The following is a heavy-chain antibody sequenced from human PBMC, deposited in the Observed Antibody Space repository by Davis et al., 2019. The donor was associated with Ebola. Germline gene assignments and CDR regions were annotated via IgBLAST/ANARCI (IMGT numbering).Heavy chain of an antibody. Sequence: PSETLSLTCTVSGGSISSSSYYWGWIRQPPGKGLEWIGSIYYSGSTYYNPSLKSRVTISVDTSKNQFSLKLSSVTAAETAVYYCARRGGRRDGYNFPFDYWGQGTLVTVSS. V-gene: IGHV4-39*01. CDR1: GGSISSSSYY. CDR2: IYYSGST. D-gene: IGHD5-24*01. J-gene: IGHJ4*02. CDR3: ARRGGRRDGYNFPFDY.